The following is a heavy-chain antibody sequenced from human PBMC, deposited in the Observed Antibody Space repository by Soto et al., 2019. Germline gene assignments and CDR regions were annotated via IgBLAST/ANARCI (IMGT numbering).Heavy chain of an antibody. CDR1: GYSFTSYW. CDR2: IYPGDSDT. V-gene: IGHV5-51*01. J-gene: IGHJ5*02. D-gene: IGHD2-15*01. Sequence: GESLKISCKGSGYSFTSYWIGWVRQMPGKGLEWMGIIYPGDSDTRYSPSFQGQVTISADKSISTAYLQWSSLKASDTAMYYCARRPWPGYCSGGSCLLGNWFDPWGQGTLVTSPQ. CDR3: ARRPWPGYCSGGSCLLGNWFDP.